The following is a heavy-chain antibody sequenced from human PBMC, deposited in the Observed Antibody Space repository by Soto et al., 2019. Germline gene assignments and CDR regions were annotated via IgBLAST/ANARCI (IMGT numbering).Heavy chain of an antibody. D-gene: IGHD1-26*01. CDR3: VTVNLVGAAYYFDY. CDR2: VYYSGTT. Sequence: SETLSLTCTVSGGSIRNGDYYWGWIRQPPGKSLEWIGYVYYSGTTYSHPSLNSRVSISVDTSENQFSLRLTSVTAADTAVYYCVTVNLVGAAYYFDYWGPGTLVTVSS. J-gene: IGHJ4*02. CDR1: GGSIRNGDYY. V-gene: IGHV4-30-4*01.